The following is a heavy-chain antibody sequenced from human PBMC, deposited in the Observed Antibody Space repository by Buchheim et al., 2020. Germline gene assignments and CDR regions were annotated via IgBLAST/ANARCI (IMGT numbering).Heavy chain of an antibody. CDR3: ARGDHYYDSSGYYYFDY. Sequence: EVQLVESGGGLVQPGGSLRLSCAASGFTFSSYWMSWVRQAPGKGLEWVANIKQDGSEKYYVDSVKGRFTISRDNAKHALYLQMNSLRAEDTAMYYCARGDHYYDSSGYYYFDYWGQGTL. V-gene: IGHV3-7*01. CDR1: GFTFSSYW. D-gene: IGHD3-22*01. CDR2: IKQDGSEK. J-gene: IGHJ4*02.